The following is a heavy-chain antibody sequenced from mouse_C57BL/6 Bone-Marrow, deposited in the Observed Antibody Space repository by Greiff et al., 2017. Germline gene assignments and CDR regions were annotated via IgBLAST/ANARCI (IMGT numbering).Heavy chain of an antibody. CDR1: GFTFSSYG. V-gene: IGHV5-6*02. Sequence: DVKLVESGGDLVKPGGSLKLSCAASGFTFSSYGMSWVRQTPDKRLEWVATISSGGSYTYYPDSVKGRFTISRDNAKNTLYLQMSSRKAEDTAMYYCARHGDWAWFAYWGQGTLVTVSA. D-gene: IGHD4-1*01. CDR3: ARHGDWAWFAY. CDR2: ISSGGSYT. J-gene: IGHJ3*01.